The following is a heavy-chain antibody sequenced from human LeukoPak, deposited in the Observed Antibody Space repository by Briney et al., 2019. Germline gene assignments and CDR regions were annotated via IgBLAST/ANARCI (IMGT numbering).Heavy chain of an antibody. CDR2: ISSSSSYI. Sequence: GGSLRLSCVASGFTFSSYSMNWVRQAPGKGLEWVSSISSSSSYIYYADSVKGRFTISRDNAKNSLYLQMNSLRAEDTAVYYCARAVPHYYDSSGYYSWGQGTLATVSS. CDR1: GFTFSSYS. CDR3: ARAVPHYYDSSGYYS. J-gene: IGHJ4*02. D-gene: IGHD3-22*01. V-gene: IGHV3-21*01.